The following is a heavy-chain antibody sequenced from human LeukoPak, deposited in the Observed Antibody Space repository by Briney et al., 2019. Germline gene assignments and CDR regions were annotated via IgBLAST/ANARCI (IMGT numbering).Heavy chain of an antibody. D-gene: IGHD3-16*02. CDR1: GGSISSYY. V-gene: IGHV4-4*07. J-gene: IGHJ4*02. CDR2: IYISGSGST. Sequence: SETLSHTCTVSGGSISSYYCSWIRQPAGKGLEWIGRIYISGSGSTNYNPSLKSRVTMSVDTSKNQFSLRLSSVTAADTAVYYCARRTFGGVIAYWGQGTLVTVSS. CDR3: ARRTFGGVIAY.